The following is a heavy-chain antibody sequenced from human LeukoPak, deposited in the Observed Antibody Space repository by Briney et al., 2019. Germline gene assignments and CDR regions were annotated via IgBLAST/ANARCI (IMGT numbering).Heavy chain of an antibody. D-gene: IGHD3-22*01. CDR1: GFTFSSYG. J-gene: IGHJ4*02. CDR2: ISYDGSNK. V-gene: IGHV3-30*03. Sequence: PGGSLRLSCAASGFTFSSYGMHWVRQDPGKGLEWVAVISYDGSNKYYADSVKGRFTISRDNSKNTLYLQMNSLRAEDTAVYYCARETYYYDSSGFDYWGQGTLVTVSS. CDR3: ARETYYYDSSGFDY.